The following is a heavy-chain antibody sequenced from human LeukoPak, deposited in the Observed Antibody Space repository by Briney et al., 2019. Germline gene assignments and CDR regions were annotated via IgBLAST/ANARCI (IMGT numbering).Heavy chain of an antibody. J-gene: IGHJ4*02. V-gene: IGHV3-21*01. Sequence: PGGSLRLSCVASGFTFSAYSMNWVRLAPGKGLEWVATISSSGDNIYYADSVKGRFTISRDSAKNSLNLQMSSLRDEDTAVYYCARDCSSKKCPALGYWGQGTLVTVSS. D-gene: IGHD2-2*01. CDR1: GFTFSAYS. CDR2: ISSSGDNI. CDR3: ARDCSSKKCPALGY.